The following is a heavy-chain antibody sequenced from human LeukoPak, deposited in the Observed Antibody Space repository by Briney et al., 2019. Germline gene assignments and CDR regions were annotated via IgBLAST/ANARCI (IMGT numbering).Heavy chain of an antibody. Sequence: QPGGSLRLSCAASGFTFSSYGMHWVRQAPGKGLEWVAVISYDGSNKYYADSVKGRFTISRDNSKNTLYLQMNSLRAEDTAVYYCAKDPPGYSSSWFSGRLDYWGQGTLVTVSS. CDR1: GFTFSSYG. CDR3: AKDPPGYSSSWFSGRLDY. CDR2: ISYDGSNK. D-gene: IGHD6-13*01. J-gene: IGHJ4*02. V-gene: IGHV3-30*18.